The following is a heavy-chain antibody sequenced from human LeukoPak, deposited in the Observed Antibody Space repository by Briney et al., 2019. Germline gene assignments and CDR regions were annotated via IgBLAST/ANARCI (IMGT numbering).Heavy chain of an antibody. Sequence: SETLSLTCAVYGVSISSYYWSWIRQPPGKGLEWIGYIYYNGGTNYNPSLKSRVTISIDTSTNQFSLRLNSMTAADTAVYYCARVLRAASWRSYDYWGQGSLVTVSS. CDR1: GVSISSYY. D-gene: IGHD5-18*01. CDR2: IYYNGGT. CDR3: ARVLRAASWRSYDY. J-gene: IGHJ4*02. V-gene: IGHV4-59*01.